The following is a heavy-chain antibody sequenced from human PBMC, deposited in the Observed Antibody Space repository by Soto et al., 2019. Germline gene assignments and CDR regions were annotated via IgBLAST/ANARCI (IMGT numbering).Heavy chain of an antibody. CDR2: ISGSGGST. D-gene: IGHD1-26*01. J-gene: IGHJ4*02. V-gene: IGHV3-23*01. Sequence: EVQLLESGGGLVQPGGSLRLSCAASGFTFSSYAMSWVRQAPGKGLEWVSAISGSGGSTYYADSVKGRFTISRDNSKNTLYLQMNSLRAEDTAVYYCAKDVPRRWELLPYYFDYWGQGTLVTVSS. CDR1: GFTFSSYA. CDR3: AKDVPRRWELLPYYFDY.